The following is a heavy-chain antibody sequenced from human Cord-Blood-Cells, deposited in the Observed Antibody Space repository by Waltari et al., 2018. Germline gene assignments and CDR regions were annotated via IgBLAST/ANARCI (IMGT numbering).Heavy chain of an antibody. CDR1: GYTFTSYD. Sequence: QVQLVQSGAEVKKPGASVKVSCKASGYTFTSYDINWVRQATGQGLEWMGWMNPNSGNTGYAQKFQGRVTTTRNTSISTAYMELSSLRSEDTAVYYCARVGTYCSSTSCYYWFDPWGQGTLVTVSS. D-gene: IGHD2-2*01. CDR2: MNPNSGNT. J-gene: IGHJ5*02. CDR3: ARVGTYCSSTSCYYWFDP. V-gene: IGHV1-8*01.